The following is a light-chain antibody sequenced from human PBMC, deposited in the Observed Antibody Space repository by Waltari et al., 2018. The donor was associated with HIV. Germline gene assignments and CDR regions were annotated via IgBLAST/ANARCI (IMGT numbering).Light chain of an antibody. J-gene: IGKJ1*01. Sequence: DIVMTQTPLSLSVTPGQPASISCKSSQSLLHSDGKTYLYCYLQRPGQPPQPLMYEVSTRFAGVPERFSGSRSGTDVTLRISRVEAEDVGVYDCMQTVQLSWTFGQGTKVQIK. CDR1: QSLLHSDGKTY. V-gene: IGKV2D-29*01. CDR2: EVS. CDR3: MQTVQLSWT.